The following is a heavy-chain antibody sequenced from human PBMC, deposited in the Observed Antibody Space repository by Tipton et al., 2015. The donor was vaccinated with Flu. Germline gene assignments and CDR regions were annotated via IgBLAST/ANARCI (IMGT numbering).Heavy chain of an antibody. J-gene: IGHJ5*02. CDR2: IYSSGTT. D-gene: IGHD3-3*01. V-gene: IGHV4-61*02. CDR3: ARGEDYDFWSCYYLFDR. Sequence: TLSLTCTVSGGSIASDHYYWNWIRQPAGKGLEGIGRIYSSGTTLYNLSLRSRVSMSVDTSKDQFSLKLTSLTAADTAVYYCARGEDYDFWSCYYLFDRWGQGTLVTVSS. CDR1: GGSIASDHYY.